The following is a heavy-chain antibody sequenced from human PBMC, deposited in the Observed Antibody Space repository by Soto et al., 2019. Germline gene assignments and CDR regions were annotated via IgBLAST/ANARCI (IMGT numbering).Heavy chain of an antibody. J-gene: IGHJ6*02. CDR2: INHSGST. V-gene: IGHV4-34*01. CDR3: ARALYYYDSSGPYGMDV. D-gene: IGHD3-22*01. CDR1: GGSFSGYY. Sequence: SETLSLTCAVYGGSFSGYYWSWIRQPPGKGLEWNGEINHSGSTNYNPSLKSRVTISVDTSKNHFSLKLSSVTAADTAVYYCARALYYYDSSGPYGMDVWGQGTTVTVSS.